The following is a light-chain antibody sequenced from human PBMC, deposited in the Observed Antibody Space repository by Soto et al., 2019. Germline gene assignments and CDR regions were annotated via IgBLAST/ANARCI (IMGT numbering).Light chain of an antibody. CDR1: QSVSNN. J-gene: IGKJ4*01. CDR3: HQYNTWSPLA. Sequence: EIVMTQSPATLSVSPGERATLSCRASQSVSNNLAWYQQKPGQAPRLLIFGASTRATGIPARFSGSGSGTEVTLTISSLQSEDFAVYYCHQYNTWSPLAFGGGTKVETK. V-gene: IGKV3-15*01. CDR2: GAS.